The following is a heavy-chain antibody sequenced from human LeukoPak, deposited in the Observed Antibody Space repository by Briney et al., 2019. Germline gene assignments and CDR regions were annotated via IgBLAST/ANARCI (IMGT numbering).Heavy chain of an antibody. CDR3: AKGYGDYGSAFDY. CDR2: ISWNSGSI. V-gene: IGHV3-9*01. CDR1: GFTFDDYA. Sequence: GGSLRLSCAASGFTFDDYAMHWVRQAPGKGLEWVSGISWNSGSIGYADSVKGRFTISRDNAKNSLYLQMNSLRAEDTALYYCAKGYGDYGSAFDYWGQGTLVTVSS. D-gene: IGHD4-17*01. J-gene: IGHJ4*02.